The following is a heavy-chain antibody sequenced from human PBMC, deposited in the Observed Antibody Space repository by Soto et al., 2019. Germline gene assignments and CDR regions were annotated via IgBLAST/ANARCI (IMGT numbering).Heavy chain of an antibody. CDR1: GFTFSLYA. D-gene: IGHD2-8*02. Sequence: GGSLRLSCAASGFTFSLYAIHWVRQAPGKGLEWVAAIWGDGSDKKYADSVKGRFTVSRDNSKNTLYLQMNSLRDEDTAVYFCARSGDCTGNSGHLRGPFDSWGPGTLVTVSS. CDR3: ARSGDCTGNSGHLRGPFDS. V-gene: IGHV3-33*01. J-gene: IGHJ4*02. CDR2: IWGDGSDK.